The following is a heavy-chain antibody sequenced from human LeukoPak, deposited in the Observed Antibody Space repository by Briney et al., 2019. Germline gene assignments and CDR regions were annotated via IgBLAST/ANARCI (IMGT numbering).Heavy chain of an antibody. V-gene: IGHV4-4*07. CDR2: IYTSGST. J-gene: IGHJ3*02. D-gene: IGHD5-18*01. Sequence: PSETLSLTCTVSGGSISSYYWSWIRQPAGKGLEWIGRIYTSGSTNYNPSLKSRVTMSVDTSKSQFSLKLSSVTAADTAVYYCARDPTRGYSYGGDAFDIWGQGTMVTVSS. CDR1: GGSISSYY. CDR3: ARDPTRGYSYGGDAFDI.